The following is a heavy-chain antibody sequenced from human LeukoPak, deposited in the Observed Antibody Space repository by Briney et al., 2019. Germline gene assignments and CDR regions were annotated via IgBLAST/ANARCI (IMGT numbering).Heavy chain of an antibody. Sequence: GESLKISCKGSGYSFTSYWIGWVRQMPGKGLEWMGIIYPGDSDTRYSPSFQGRVTISADKSISTAYLQWSSLKASDTAMYYCARISLLWFGDSKTPGRFDYWGQGTLVTVSS. J-gene: IGHJ4*02. CDR2: IYPGDSDT. CDR1: GYSFTSYW. D-gene: IGHD3-10*01. CDR3: ARISLLWFGDSKTPGRFDY. V-gene: IGHV5-51*01.